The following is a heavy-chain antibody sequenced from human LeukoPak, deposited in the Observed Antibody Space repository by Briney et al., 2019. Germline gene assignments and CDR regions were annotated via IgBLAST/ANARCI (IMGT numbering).Heavy chain of an antibody. CDR1: GYSFTSYW. CDR3: ARSVDTAMPPFFDY. CDR2: IYPGDSDT. V-gene: IGHV5-51*01. J-gene: IGHJ4*02. D-gene: IGHD5-18*01. Sequence: GESLKISCKGSGYSFTSYWIGWVRQMPGKGLEWMGIIYPGDSDTSYSPSFPGQVTISADKSISTAYLQWSSLKASDTAMYYCARSVDTAMPPFFDYWGQGTLVTVSS.